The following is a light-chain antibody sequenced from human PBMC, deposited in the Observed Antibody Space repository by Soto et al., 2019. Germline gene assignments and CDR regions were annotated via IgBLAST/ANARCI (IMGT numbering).Light chain of an antibody. V-gene: IGKV3-20*01. CDR2: GAS. Sequence: EIVLTQSPGTLSLSPGGRATLSCRASQSVSSSYLAWYQQKPGQAPRLLIYGASSRATGIPDRFSGSGSGTDFTLTISRLEPEDFAVYYCQQYGSSPRHTFGQGTKLEIK. CDR1: QSVSSSY. J-gene: IGKJ2*01. CDR3: QQYGSSPRHT.